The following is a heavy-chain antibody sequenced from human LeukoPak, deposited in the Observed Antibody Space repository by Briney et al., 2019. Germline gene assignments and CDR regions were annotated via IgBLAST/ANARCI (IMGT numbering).Heavy chain of an antibody. V-gene: IGHV1-46*01. CDR1: GYTFTSYY. CDR2: INPSGGST. CDR3: ARDGNYGSGSCIPYYFDY. J-gene: IGHJ4*02. Sequence: ASVKVSCKASGYTFTSYYMHWVRQAPGQGLEWMGIINPSGGSTSYAQKFQGRVTMTRDTSTSTVYMELSSPRSEDTAVYYCARDGNYGSGSCIPYYFDYWGQGTLVTVSS. D-gene: IGHD3-10*01.